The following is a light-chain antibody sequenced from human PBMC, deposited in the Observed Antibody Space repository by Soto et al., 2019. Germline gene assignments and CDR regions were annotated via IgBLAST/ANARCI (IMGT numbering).Light chain of an antibody. V-gene: IGKV1-39*01. CDR1: LNIDRS. Sequence: DIQMTQSPSSLSASVGDRVSLTCRASLNIDRSLNWYQQKPGKAPNLLISAASSLQSGVPSRFSGSGSGTHFTLTISSLQPDDFATYYCQQSYRTPPTCGQGTRLDIK. CDR3: QQSYRTPPT. CDR2: AAS. J-gene: IGKJ5*01.